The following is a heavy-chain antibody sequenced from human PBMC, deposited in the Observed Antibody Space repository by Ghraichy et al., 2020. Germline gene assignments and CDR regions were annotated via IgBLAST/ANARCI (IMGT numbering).Heavy chain of an antibody. CDR1: GYTFTSYG. D-gene: IGHD5-18*01. CDR3: ARDGGEYSYGYGYYYYGMDV. Sequence: ASVKVSCKASGYTFTSYGISWVRQAPGQGLEWMGWISAYNGNTNYAQKLQGRVTMTTDTSTSTAYMELRSLRSDDTAVYYCARDGGEYSYGYGYYYYGMDVWGQGTTVTVSS. CDR2: ISAYNGNT. V-gene: IGHV1-18*01. J-gene: IGHJ6*02.